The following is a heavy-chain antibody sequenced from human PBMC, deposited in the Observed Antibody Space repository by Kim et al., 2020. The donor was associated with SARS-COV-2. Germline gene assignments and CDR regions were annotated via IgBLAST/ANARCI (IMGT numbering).Heavy chain of an antibody. J-gene: IGHJ6*02. CDR3: ARWNYGSGSYLNYYYYGMDV. D-gene: IGHD3-10*01. V-gene: IGHV4-31*03. CDR2: IYYSGST. Sequence: SEILSLTCTVSGGSISSGGYYWSWIRQHPGKGLEWIGYIYYSGSTYYNPSLKSRVTISVDTSKNQFSLKLSSVTAADTAVYYCARWNYGSGSYLNYYYYGMDVWGQGTTVTVSS. CDR1: GGSISSGGYY.